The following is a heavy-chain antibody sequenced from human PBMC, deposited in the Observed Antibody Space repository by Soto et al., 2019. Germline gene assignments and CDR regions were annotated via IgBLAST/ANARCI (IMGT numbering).Heavy chain of an antibody. CDR1: GFTFSSYS. Sequence: GGSLRLSCAASGFTFSSYSMNWVRQAPGKGLEWVSYISSSSSTIYYADSVKGRFTISRDNAKNSLYLQMNSLRAEDTAVYYCAREGSSGWKGINWFDPWGQGTLVIVSS. D-gene: IGHD6-19*01. CDR3: AREGSSGWKGINWFDP. V-gene: IGHV3-48*01. J-gene: IGHJ5*02. CDR2: ISSSSSTI.